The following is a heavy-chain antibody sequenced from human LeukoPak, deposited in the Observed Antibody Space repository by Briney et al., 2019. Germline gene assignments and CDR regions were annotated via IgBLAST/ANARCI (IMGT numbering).Heavy chain of an antibody. CDR1: GFTLSTYV. CDR2: ISHSGGPT. V-gene: IGHV3-23*01. CDR3: AKDPYDTSGYYFDY. D-gene: IGHD3-22*01. J-gene: IGHJ4*02. Sequence: PGGSLRLSCAASGFTLSTYVMSWVRQAPGKGLEWVSSISHSGGPTYYADSVEGRFTFSRDNSKNTLYLQMHSLRTEDTAVYYCAKDPYDTSGYYFDYWGQGTLVTVSS.